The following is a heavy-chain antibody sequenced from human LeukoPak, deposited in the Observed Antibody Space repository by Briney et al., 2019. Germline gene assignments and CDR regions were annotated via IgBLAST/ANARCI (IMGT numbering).Heavy chain of an antibody. CDR2: ISSSGSTI. J-gene: IGHJ4*02. V-gene: IGHV3-48*03. D-gene: IGHD2-15*01. CDR3: ATGIDQYYSY. CDR1: GFTFSSYE. Sequence: PGGSLRLSCAASGFTFSSYEMNWVRQAPGKGLEWVSYISSSGSTIYYADSVKGRFTISRDNAKNTVYLELNSLGAEDTAVYFCATGIDQYYSYWGQGTLVTVSS.